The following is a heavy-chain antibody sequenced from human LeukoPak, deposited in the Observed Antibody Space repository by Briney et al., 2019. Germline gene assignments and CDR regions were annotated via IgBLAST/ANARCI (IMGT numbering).Heavy chain of an antibody. CDR3: AGISYSGTWPVGY. CDR1: GFSFSSYA. D-gene: IGHD6-6*01. CDR2: VSGGGDTT. J-gene: IGHJ4*02. V-gene: IGHV3-23*01. Sequence: PGGSLRLSCAPSGFSFSSYAISWVRPAPGKGLEWVSAVSGGGDTTYTAHSVKGRFTISRDNSKNTIYLQMNTLITEDTALYYCAGISYSGTWPVGYWGQGTLVTVTA.